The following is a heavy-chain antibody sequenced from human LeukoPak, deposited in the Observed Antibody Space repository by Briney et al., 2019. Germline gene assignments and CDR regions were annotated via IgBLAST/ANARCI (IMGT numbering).Heavy chain of an antibody. CDR1: GGSISSSNW. CDR3: ARRSSIAARSPFDY. D-gene: IGHD6-6*01. J-gene: IGHJ4*02. CDR2: IYHSGST. V-gene: IGHV4-4*02. Sequence: SGTLSLTCAVSGGSISSSNWWSWVRQPPGKGLEWIGEIYHSGSTNYNPSLKSRVTISVDKSKNQFSLKLSSVTAADTAVYYCARRSSIAARSPFDYWGQGTLVTVSS.